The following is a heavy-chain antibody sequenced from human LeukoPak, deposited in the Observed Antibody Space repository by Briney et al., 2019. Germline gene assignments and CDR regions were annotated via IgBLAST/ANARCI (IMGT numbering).Heavy chain of an antibody. CDR1: GFTFSVYG. CDR2: ISNSGGAV. Sequence: PGGSLRLSCAASGFTFSVYGMNWVRQAPGKGLEWVSYISNSGGAVTYADSVKGRFTISRDNAKNSLYLQMSSLRVEDTAVYYCARVKWSSAWSGYWGQGVLVTVSS. J-gene: IGHJ4*02. D-gene: IGHD6-19*01. V-gene: IGHV3-48*01. CDR3: ARVKWSSAWSGY.